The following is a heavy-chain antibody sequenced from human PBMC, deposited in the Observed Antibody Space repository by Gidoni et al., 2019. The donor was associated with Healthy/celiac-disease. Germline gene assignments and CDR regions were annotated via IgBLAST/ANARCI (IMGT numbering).Heavy chain of an antibody. CDR3: ARDLGRGVIKTTNNWFDP. CDR1: GYTFTSYG. D-gene: IGHD3-10*01. CDR2: ISAYNGNT. J-gene: IGHJ5*02. Sequence: QVQLVQSGAEVKKPGASVKVSCKASGYTFTSYGISWVRQAPGQGLEWMGGISAYNGNTNYAQKLQGRVTMTTDTSTSTAYMELRSLRSDDTAVYYCARDLGRGVIKTTNNWFDPWGQGTLVTVSS. V-gene: IGHV1-18*01.